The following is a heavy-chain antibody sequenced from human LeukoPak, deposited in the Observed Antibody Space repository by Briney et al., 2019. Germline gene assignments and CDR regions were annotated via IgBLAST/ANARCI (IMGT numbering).Heavy chain of an antibody. Sequence: GGSLKLSCAASGFTFSTYSMCWVRQAPGKGLEWVTVISYDGSNKYYTDSVKGRFTISRDNSKNTVYLRMNSLRVEDTAVYYCARGALGYSGYDQTFDYWAQGTLVTVSS. V-gene: IGHV3-30-3*01. CDR3: ARGALGYSGYDQTFDY. CDR2: ISYDGSNK. D-gene: IGHD5-12*01. J-gene: IGHJ4*02. CDR1: GFTFSTYS.